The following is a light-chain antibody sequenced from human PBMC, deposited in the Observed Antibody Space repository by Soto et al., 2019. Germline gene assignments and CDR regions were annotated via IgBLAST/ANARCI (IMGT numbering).Light chain of an antibody. V-gene: IGKV2-28*01. CDR3: MQPLQTPWT. J-gene: IGKJ1*01. CDR2: MGS. CDR1: QRLLNRNGYNY. Sequence: ILLTQTQLSLPFTPGEPASISCRSSQRLLNRNGYNYLDWFVQKPGQSPQLLIYMGSTRSPGVTDRLSGSGSGTDFTLKISRVEAEDVGVYYCMQPLQTPWTFGQGSKV.